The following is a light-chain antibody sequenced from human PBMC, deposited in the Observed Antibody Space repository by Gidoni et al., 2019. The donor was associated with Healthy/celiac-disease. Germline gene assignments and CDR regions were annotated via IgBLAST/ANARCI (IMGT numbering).Light chain of an antibody. CDR1: QSISSY. CDR2: AAS. CDR3: QQSYSTPPST. Sequence: DIQMTQYTSSLSASVGDRVTIHCRASQSISSYLNWYQQKPGNAPKLLIYAASSLQTGVPARFSGSGSGTDFTLTISSLQPEDFATYYCQQSYSTPPSTFGQGTRLEIK. V-gene: IGKV1-39*01. J-gene: IGKJ5*01.